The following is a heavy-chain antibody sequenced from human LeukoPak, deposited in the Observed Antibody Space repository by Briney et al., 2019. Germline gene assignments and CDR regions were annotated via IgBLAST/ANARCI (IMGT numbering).Heavy chain of an antibody. Sequence: SETLSLSCTVSGGSISSYYWSWIRQPPGKGLEWIGYIYYSGSTNYNPSLKSRVTISVDTSKNQFSLKLSSVTAADTAVYYCARLNDFWSGYPRWPPLMDVWGKGTTVTVSS. CDR2: IYYSGST. CDR1: GGSISSYY. V-gene: IGHV4-59*01. J-gene: IGHJ6*04. D-gene: IGHD3-3*01. CDR3: ARLNDFWSGYPRWPPLMDV.